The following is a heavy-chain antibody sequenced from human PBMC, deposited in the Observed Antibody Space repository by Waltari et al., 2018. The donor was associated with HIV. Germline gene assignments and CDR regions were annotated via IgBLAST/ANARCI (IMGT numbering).Heavy chain of an antibody. CDR3: ARGPTAMVTFDS. CDR2: SHASGRT. D-gene: IGHD5-18*01. V-gene: IGHV4-61*02. CDR1: GGSISGGGYY. Sequence: QVQLQESGPGLVKPSQTLSLTCTVSGGSISGGGYYWSWVRQPAGKGLEWIGRSHASGRTNYNPSRRSRVTISVDASKNQFSLKLTSVTAADTAVYFCARGPTAMVTFDSWGQGTLVTVSS. J-gene: IGHJ4*02.